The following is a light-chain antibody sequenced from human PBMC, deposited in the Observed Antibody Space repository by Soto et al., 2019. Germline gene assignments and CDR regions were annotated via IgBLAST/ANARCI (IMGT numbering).Light chain of an antibody. J-gene: IGKJ3*01. V-gene: IGKV1-9*01. CDR3: QQLNSFPFT. Sequence: DIQLTQSQSFLSASVGDRVTITCRASKGISSYLAWYQQKPGKAPKLLIYAASTLQSGVTSRFSGSGSGTEFILTVSSLQPEDFATYACQQLNSFPFTFGPGTKVDIK. CDR1: KGISSY. CDR2: AAS.